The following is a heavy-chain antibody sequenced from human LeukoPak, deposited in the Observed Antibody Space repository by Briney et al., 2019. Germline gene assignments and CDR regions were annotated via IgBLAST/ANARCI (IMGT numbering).Heavy chain of an antibody. CDR3: ARENLAAAADY. CDR1: EFTFSAHW. J-gene: IGHJ4*02. CDR2: IRGDGSMT. V-gene: IGHV3-74*01. D-gene: IGHD6-25*01. Sequence: GGSLRLSCAASEFTFSAHWMHWVRQAPGKGLVWVSRIRGDGSMTNYADSVKGRFTISRDNAKNTLCLQMNSLRLEDTAVYYCARENLAAAADYWGQGTVVTVSS.